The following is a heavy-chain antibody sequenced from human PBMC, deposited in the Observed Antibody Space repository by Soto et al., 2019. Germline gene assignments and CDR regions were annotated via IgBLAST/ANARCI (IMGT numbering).Heavy chain of an antibody. CDR1: GYTVTGYY. CDR2: INPNSGGT. CDR3: AREEGYDMDNWFDP. V-gene: IGHV1-2*02. Sequence: ASVEVSGKASGYTVTGYYMHCVRQAPGQGREWMGWINPNSGGTNYAQKLQGRVTMTRDTSISTAYMELSRLSSDDTAVYYCAREEGYDMDNWFDPWGQGTLVTVSS. D-gene: IGHD3-9*01. J-gene: IGHJ5*02.